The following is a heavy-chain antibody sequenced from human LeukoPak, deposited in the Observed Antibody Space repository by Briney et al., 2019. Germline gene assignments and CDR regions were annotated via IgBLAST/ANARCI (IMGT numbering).Heavy chain of an antibody. Sequence: SQTLSLTCTVSGDSISSGDYYWNWIRQPAGKGLEWIGRISSSGSTNYNPSLKSRVTISVDTSKNQFSLKLSSVTAADTAVYYCARESDDAFDIWGQGTMVTVSS. J-gene: IGHJ3*02. CDR2: ISSSGST. V-gene: IGHV4-61*02. CDR1: GDSISSGDYY. CDR3: ARESDDAFDI.